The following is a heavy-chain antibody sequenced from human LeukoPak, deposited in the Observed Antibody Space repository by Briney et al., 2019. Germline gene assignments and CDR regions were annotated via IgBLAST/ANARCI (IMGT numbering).Heavy chain of an antibody. CDR3: ARSFTSSYCSSTSCYASPLDY. CDR1: GYSFTSYW. J-gene: IGHJ4*02. D-gene: IGHD2-2*01. V-gene: IGHV5-51*01. CDR2: IYPGDSDT. Sequence: GESLKISCKGSGYSFTSYWIGWVRQMPGKGLEWMGIIYPGDSDTRYSPSFQGQVTISADKSISTADLQWSSLKASDTAMYYCARSFTSSYCSSTSCYASPLDYWGQGTLVTVSS.